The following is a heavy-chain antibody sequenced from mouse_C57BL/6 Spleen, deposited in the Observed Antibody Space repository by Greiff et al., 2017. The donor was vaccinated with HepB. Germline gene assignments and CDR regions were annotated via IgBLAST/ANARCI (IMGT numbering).Heavy chain of an antibody. CDR1: GFNIKDDY. D-gene: IGHD1-1*01. Sequence: EVQLQQSGAELVRPGASVKLSCTASGFNIKDDYMHWVKQRPEQGLEWIGWIDPENGDTEYASKFQGKATITADTSSNTAYLQLSSLTSEDTAVYYCTVNYYGSSYGAMDYWGQGTSVTVSS. CDR3: TVNYYGSSYGAMDY. CDR2: IDPENGDT. V-gene: IGHV14-4*01. J-gene: IGHJ4*01.